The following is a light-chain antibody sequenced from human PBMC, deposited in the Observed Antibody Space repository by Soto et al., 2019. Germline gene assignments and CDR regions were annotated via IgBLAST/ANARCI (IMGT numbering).Light chain of an antibody. V-gene: IGKV3-15*01. CDR3: QQYNNWPPLT. CDR2: GAT. Sequence: MVLTQSPATLSLSPGERATLSCGASQSVSSSYLAWYQQKPGQAPRLLIYGATLRATGISARFSGSGSETEFTLTISSLQSEDFALYYCQQYNNWPPLTFGGGTKVDIK. J-gene: IGKJ4*01. CDR1: QSVSSSY.